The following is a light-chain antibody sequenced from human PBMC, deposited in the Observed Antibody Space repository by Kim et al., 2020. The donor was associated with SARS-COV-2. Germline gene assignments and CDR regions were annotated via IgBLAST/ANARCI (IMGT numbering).Light chain of an antibody. CDR2: RAS. CDR3: QQYDRPPVT. V-gene: IGKV3-20*01. CDR1: QCLSSPY. Sequence: PGGKPTLSSRAIQCLSSPYLAWYQQRHGQAPSLLISRASLRATGVPDRFSGSGSGTDFTLTISRVETEDSAMYYCQQYDRPPVTFGPGTKVDIK. J-gene: IGKJ3*01.